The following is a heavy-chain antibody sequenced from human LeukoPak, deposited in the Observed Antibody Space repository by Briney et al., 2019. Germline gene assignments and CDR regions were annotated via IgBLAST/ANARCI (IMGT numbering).Heavy chain of an antibody. V-gene: IGHV4-4*07. CDR1: GGSISSYY. CDR3: ALPYCSGGSCYSVGAFDI. D-gene: IGHD2-15*01. Sequence: SETLSLTCTVSGGSISSYYWSWIRQPAGKGLEWIGRIYTSGSTNYNPSLKSRVTISVDTSKNQFSLKLSSVTAADTAVYYCALPYCSGGSCYSVGAFDIWGQGTMVTVSS. CDR2: IYTSGST. J-gene: IGHJ3*02.